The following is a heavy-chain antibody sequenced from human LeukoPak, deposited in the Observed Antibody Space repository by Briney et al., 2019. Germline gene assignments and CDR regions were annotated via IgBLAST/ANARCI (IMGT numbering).Heavy chain of an antibody. CDR2: FDPEDGET. CDR1: GYTLTELS. V-gene: IGHV1-24*01. Sequence: ASVKVSCKVSGYTLTELSMHWVRQAPGHGLEWMGGFDPEDGETIYAQKFQGRVTMTGDTSTDTAYMELSSLRSEDTAVYYCATSPCITTYCSFDYWGQGTLVTVSS. J-gene: IGHJ4*02. CDR3: ATSPCITTYCSFDY. D-gene: IGHD3-3*01.